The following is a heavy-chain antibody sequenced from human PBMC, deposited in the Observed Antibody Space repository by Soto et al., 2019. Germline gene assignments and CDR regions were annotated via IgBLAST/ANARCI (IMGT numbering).Heavy chain of an antibody. CDR1: GFTFSSYS. CDR2: ISSSSSTM. D-gene: IGHD6-13*01. V-gene: IGHV3-48*02. Sequence: EVQLVESGGGLVQPGGSLRLSCAASGFTFSSYSMNWVRQAPGKELEWVSYISSSSSTMYYADSVKGRFTISRDNAKNSLYLQMNSLRDEDTAVYYCARDPYSSSWFNSDYWGQGTLVTVSS. J-gene: IGHJ4*02. CDR3: ARDPYSSSWFNSDY.